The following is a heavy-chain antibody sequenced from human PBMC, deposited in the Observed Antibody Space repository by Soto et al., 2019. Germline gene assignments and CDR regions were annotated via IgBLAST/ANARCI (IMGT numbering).Heavy chain of an antibody. CDR2: ISYTGYT. CDR3: VRPYTGAD. J-gene: IGHJ4*02. CDR1: GGSVTSGPNY. D-gene: IGHD3-16*01. Sequence: QVQLQESGPGLVRPSETLSLTCTVSGGSVTSGPNYWNWIRQPPGKGLEWIGYISYTGYTKYSPSLKSRATMSKDASKNEGSLRLISVTAADTATYYCVRPYTGADWGQGALVIVSS. V-gene: IGHV4-61*01.